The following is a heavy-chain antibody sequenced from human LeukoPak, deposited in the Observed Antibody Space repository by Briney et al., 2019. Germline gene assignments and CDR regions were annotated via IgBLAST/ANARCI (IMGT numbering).Heavy chain of an antibody. J-gene: IGHJ4*02. CDR2: IYYSGST. Sequence: SQTLSLTCTVSGGSISSGGYYWSWIRQHPGKGLEWIGYIYYSGSTYYNPSLKSRVTISVDTSKNQFSLKLSSVTAADTAVYYCARAHSSDFNYYFDYWGQGTLVTVSS. D-gene: IGHD6-19*01. V-gene: IGHV4-31*03. CDR1: GGSISSGGYY. CDR3: ARAHSSDFNYYFDY.